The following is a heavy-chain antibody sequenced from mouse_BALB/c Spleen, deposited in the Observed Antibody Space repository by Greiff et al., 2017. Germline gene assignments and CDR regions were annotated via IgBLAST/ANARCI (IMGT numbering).Heavy chain of an antibody. CDR2: INPYNDGT. CDR1: GYTFTSYV. V-gene: IGHV1-14*01. J-gene: IGHJ4*01. CDR3: ARGGRYDTGDYAMDY. D-gene: IGHD2-14*01. Sequence: VQLQQSGPELVKPGASVKMSCKASGYTFTSYVMHWVKQKPGQGLEWIGYINPYNDGTKYNEKFKGKATLTSDKSSSTAYMELSSLTSEDSAVYYCARGGRYDTGDYAMDYWGKGTSVTVS.